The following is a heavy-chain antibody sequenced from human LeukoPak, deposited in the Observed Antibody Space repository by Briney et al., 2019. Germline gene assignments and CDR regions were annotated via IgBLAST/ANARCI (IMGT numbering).Heavy chain of an antibody. CDR2: IYPGDSDT. CDR3: ASRVTYNWNYRDAFDI. Sequence: GEPLKISCKGSGYSFTSYWIGWVRQMPGKGLEWMGIIYPGDSDTRYSPSFQGQVTISADKSISTAYLQWSSLKASDTAMYYCASRVTYNWNYRDAFDIWGQGTMVTVSS. D-gene: IGHD1-7*01. J-gene: IGHJ3*02. V-gene: IGHV5-51*01. CDR1: GYSFTSYW.